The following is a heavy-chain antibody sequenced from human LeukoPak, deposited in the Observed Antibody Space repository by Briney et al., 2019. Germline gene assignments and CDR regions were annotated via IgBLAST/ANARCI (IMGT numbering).Heavy chain of an antibody. V-gene: IGHV4-38-2*02. Sequence: SETLSLTCTVSGYSISSGYYWGWIRPPPGKGLEWIGSIYHSGSTYYNPSLKSRVTISVDTSKNQFSLKLSSVTAADTAVYYCARYYYDSSESWFDPWGQGTLVTVSS. CDR3: ARYYYDSSESWFDP. CDR1: GYSISSGYY. J-gene: IGHJ5*02. D-gene: IGHD3-22*01. CDR2: IYHSGST.